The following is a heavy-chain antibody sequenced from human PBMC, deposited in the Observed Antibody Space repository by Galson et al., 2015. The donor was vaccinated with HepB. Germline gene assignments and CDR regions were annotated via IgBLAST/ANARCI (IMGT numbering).Heavy chain of an antibody. CDR2: ISYDGSK. CDR1: GFAFSSYD. V-gene: IGHV3-30-3*01. Sequence: SLRLSCAASGFAFSSYDLYWVRQAPGKGLEWVAVISYDGSKTYADSVKGRFTISRDNSKSTLYLHMNSLRAEDTAVYFCARGWYHFDNWGQGTLVSVSA. CDR3: ARGWYHFDN. D-gene: IGHD6-13*01. J-gene: IGHJ4*02.